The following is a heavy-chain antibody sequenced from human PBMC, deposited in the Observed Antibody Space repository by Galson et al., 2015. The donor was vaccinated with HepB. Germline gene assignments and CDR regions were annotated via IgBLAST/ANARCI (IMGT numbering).Heavy chain of an antibody. CDR2: INPSGGST. CDR3: VKDRAIDY. J-gene: IGHJ4*02. CDR1: GYTFTSYY. Sequence: SVKVSCKASGYTFTSYYMHWVRQAPGQGLEWMGIINPSGGSTSYAQKFQGRFTISRDNFKNTVYLQMNSLRAEDTAVYYCVKDRAIDYWGQGTLVTVSS. V-gene: IGHV1-46*01.